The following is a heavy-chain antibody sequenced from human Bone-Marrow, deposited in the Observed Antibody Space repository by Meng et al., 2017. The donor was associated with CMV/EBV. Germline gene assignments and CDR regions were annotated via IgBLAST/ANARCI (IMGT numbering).Heavy chain of an antibody. CDR3: ARQPNWFDP. V-gene: IGHV4-39*01. Sequence: GSLRLSCTVSGGSISSSIYYWGWIRQPPGKGLEWIGSIYYSGSTYYNPSLKSRVTISVDTSKNQFSLKLSSVTAADTAVYYCARQPNWFDPWGQGTLVTVSS. CDR2: IYYSGST. J-gene: IGHJ5*02. CDR1: GGSISSSIYY.